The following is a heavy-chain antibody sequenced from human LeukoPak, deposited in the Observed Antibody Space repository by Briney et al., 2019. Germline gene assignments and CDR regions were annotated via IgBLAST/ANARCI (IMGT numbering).Heavy chain of an antibody. V-gene: IGHV4-61*02. CDR1: GGSISSGGHY. D-gene: IGHD6-25*01. CDR2: ISSTGST. Sequence: SQTLSLTCTVSGGSISSGGHYWSWIRQPAGKGLEYLGRISSTGSTNYNPSLRSRVTISADTSKNHFSLKLTSVTAADTAVYYCARDDGPAAFDYWGQGTLVTVSS. J-gene: IGHJ4*02. CDR3: ARDDGPAAFDY.